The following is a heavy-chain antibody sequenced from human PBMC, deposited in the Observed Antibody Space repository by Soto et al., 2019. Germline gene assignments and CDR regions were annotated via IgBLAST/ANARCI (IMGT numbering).Heavy chain of an antibody. CDR1: GGTFSSYA. J-gene: IGHJ4*02. CDR2: IVPIVDTS. CDR3: VRVVAIPGYPDN. V-gene: IGHV1-69*12. Sequence: QVQLVQSGAEVTQPASSVKVSCKTSGGTFSSYAISWVRQAPGQGLEWMGGIVPIVDTSTYAQKFQGRVTITADESTSTVYMELSSLRSDDTAVYYCVRVVAIPGYPDNWGQGTLVTVSS. D-gene: IGHD5-12*01.